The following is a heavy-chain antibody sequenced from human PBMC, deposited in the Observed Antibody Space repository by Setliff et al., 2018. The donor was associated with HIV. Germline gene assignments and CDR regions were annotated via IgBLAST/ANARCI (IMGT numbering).Heavy chain of an antibody. J-gene: IGHJ6*02. D-gene: IGHD3-10*01. Sequence: PGGSLRLSCAASGFTFSSCNMNWVRQAPGKGLEWVSSISSTSTYTYYADSLKGRFTTSRDNAKNSLYLQMNSLRAEDTAVYYCARILSSRGIIEAYSYAIDVWGQGTTVTVSS. V-gene: IGHV3-21*06. CDR2: ISSTSTYT. CDR1: GFTFSSCN. CDR3: ARILSSRGIIEAYSYAIDV.